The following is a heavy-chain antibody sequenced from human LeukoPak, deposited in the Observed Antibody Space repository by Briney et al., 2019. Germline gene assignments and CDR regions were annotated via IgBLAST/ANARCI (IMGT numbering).Heavy chain of an antibody. V-gene: IGHV1-2*02. CDR2: INLNNGAT. CDR3: ARCGDSTAPDFDF. D-gene: IGHD2-21*02. J-gene: IGHJ4*02. Sequence: GASVKVSCKASGFTFTAYYLYWVRQAPGQGLECVGFINLNNGATGYAQNFQGRVTMTRDTSISTAFMELSSLRSDDTAVYYCARCGDSTAPDFDFWGQGALVTVSS. CDR1: GFTFTAYY.